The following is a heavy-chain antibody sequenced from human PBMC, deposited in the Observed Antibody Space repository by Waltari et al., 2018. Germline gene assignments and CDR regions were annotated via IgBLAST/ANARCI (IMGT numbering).Heavy chain of an antibody. J-gene: IGHJ2*01. CDR2: IGTIPGDA. CDR1: GFSFRDYF. V-gene: IGHV3-11*05. D-gene: IGHD2-8*02. Sequence: QIELVESGGVLVKPGGLLKLSWRVSGFSFRDYFMSWIRQAPGKGLEWVSYIGTIPGDAGYADSVRGRFIVSRDNARKSVYLEMRSLRAEDTAVYYCARDDTGYFDIWGRGTLVTVSS. CDR3: ARDDTGYFDI.